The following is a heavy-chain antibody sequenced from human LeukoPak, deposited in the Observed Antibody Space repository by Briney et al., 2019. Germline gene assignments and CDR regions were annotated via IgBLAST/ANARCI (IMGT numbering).Heavy chain of an antibody. J-gene: IGHJ6*02. CDR3: AGMQWLPIYYYYGMDV. CDR2: IYYSGST. D-gene: IGHD6-19*01. CDR1: GGSISSYY. V-gene: IGHV4-59*01. Sequence: SETLSLTCTVSGGSISSYYWSWIRQPPGKGLEWIGYIYYSGSTNYNPSLKSRVTISVDTSKNQFSLKLSSVTAADTAVYYCAGMQWLPIYYYYGMDVWGQGTTVTVSS.